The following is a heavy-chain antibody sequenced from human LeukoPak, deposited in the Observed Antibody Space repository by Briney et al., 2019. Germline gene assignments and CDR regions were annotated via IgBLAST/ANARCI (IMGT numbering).Heavy chain of an antibody. Sequence: GGSLRLSCAASGFTFSSYAMSWVRQAPGKGLEWVSAISGSGGSTYYADPVKGRFTISRDNSKNTLYLQMNSLRAEDTAVYYCAKAVEVRFLEWLTLSQEKYYFDYWGQGTLVTVSS. J-gene: IGHJ4*02. CDR3: AKAVEVRFLEWLTLSQEKYYFDY. V-gene: IGHV3-23*01. D-gene: IGHD3-3*01. CDR2: ISGSGGST. CDR1: GFTFSSYA.